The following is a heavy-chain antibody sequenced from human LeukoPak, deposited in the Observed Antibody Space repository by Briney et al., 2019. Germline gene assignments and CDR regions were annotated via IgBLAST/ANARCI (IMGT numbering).Heavy chain of an antibody. J-gene: IGHJ4*02. V-gene: IGHV1-2*06. D-gene: IGHD1-26*01. CDR1: GYTFTGYH. Sequence: GASVKVSCKASGYTFTGYHIHWVRQAPGQGLEWMGRINPYSGDTNFAQKFQGRVTMTRDTSITTAYMDLSSLTPDDTAVYFCARDQGSLTRSXXTGYWGQG. CDR2: INPYSGDT. CDR3: ARDQGSLTRSXXTGY.